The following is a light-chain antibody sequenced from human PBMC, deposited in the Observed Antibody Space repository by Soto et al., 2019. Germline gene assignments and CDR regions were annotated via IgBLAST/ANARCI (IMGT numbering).Light chain of an antibody. CDR1: SSNVGNNY. CDR3: VTWDSSLGVIVV. CDR2: DND. J-gene: IGLJ2*01. Sequence: QSVLTQPPSVSAAPGQNVTISCSGSSSNVGNNYGSWYQQIPQTAPKLLIYDNDKRPSGIPDRFSGSTSGTSATLGITGVQTGDEADYFCVTWDSSLGVIVVFGGGTKLTVL. V-gene: IGLV1-51*01.